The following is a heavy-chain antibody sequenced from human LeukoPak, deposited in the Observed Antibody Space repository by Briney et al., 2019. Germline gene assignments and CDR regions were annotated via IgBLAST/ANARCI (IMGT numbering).Heavy chain of an antibody. D-gene: IGHD3-22*01. V-gene: IGHV3-23*01. CDR2: ISGSGGST. CDR3: AKGYYYDSSGYSDFDY. J-gene: IGHJ4*02. Sequence: GGSLRLSCAASGFTFSSYAMSWVRQAPRKGLEWVSAISGSGGSTYYADSVKGRFTISRDNSKNTLYLQMNSLRAEDTAVYYCAKGYYYDSSGYSDFDYWGQGTLVTVSS. CDR1: GFTFSSYA.